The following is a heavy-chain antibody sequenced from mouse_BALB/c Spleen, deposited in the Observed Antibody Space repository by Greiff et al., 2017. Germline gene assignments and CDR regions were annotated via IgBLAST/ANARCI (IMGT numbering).Heavy chain of an antibody. D-gene: IGHD1-2*01. CDR3: ARSLLRLRHWYFDV. V-gene: IGHV2-9*02. CDR1: GFSLTSYG. CDR2: IWAGGST. J-gene: IGHJ1*01. Sequence: VQVVESGPGLVAPSQSLSITCTVSGFSLTSYGVHWVRQPPGKGLEWLGVIWAGGSTNYNSALMSRLSISKDNSKSQVFLKMNSLQTDDTAMYYCARSLLRLRHWYFDVWGAGTTVTVSS.